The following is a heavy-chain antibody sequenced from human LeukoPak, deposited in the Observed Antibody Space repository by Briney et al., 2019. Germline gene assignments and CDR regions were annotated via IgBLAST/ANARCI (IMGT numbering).Heavy chain of an antibody. CDR3: AKARKENQNYYYYYMDV. V-gene: IGHV3-30*18. CDR2: ISYDGSNK. Sequence: GGSLRLSCAASGFTFSSYGMHWVRQAPGKGLEWVAVISYDGSNKYYADSVKGRFTISRDNSKNTLYLQMNSLRAEDTAVYYCAKARKENQNYYYYYMDVWGKGTTVTVSS. J-gene: IGHJ6*03. D-gene: IGHD1-14*01. CDR1: GFTFSSYG.